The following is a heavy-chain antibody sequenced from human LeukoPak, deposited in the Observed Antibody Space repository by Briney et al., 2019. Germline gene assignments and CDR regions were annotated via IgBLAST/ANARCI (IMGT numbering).Heavy chain of an antibody. D-gene: IGHD2-2*01. Sequence: SETLSLTCTVSGGSISSSSYYWGWIRQPPGKGLEWIGSIYYSGSTYYNPSLKGRVTISVDTSKNQFSLKLSSVTAADTAVYYCAREGYCSSTSCYVRTIFYYWGQGTLVTVSS. J-gene: IGHJ4*02. CDR1: GGSISSSSYY. CDR3: AREGYCSSTSCYVRTIFYY. V-gene: IGHV4-39*07. CDR2: IYYSGST.